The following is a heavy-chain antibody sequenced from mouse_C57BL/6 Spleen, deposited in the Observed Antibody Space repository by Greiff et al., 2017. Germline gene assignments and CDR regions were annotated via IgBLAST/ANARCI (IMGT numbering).Heavy chain of an antibody. Sequence: EVQRVESGGGLVKPGGSLKLSCAASGFTFSSYAMSWVRQTPEKRLEWVATISDGGSYTYYPDNVKGRFTISRDNAKNNQYLQMSHLKSEDTAMYYCARDAGTYYAMDYWGQGTSVTVSS. J-gene: IGHJ4*01. CDR3: ARDAGTYYAMDY. D-gene: IGHD4-1*01. CDR2: ISDGGSYT. CDR1: GFTFSSYA. V-gene: IGHV5-4*01.